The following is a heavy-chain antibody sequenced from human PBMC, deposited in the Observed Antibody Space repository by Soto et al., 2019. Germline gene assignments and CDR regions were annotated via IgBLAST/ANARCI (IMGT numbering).Heavy chain of an antibody. J-gene: IGHJ5*02. CDR1: GFTFSSYS. V-gene: IGHV3-21*01. D-gene: IGHD3-9*01. CDR3: PRVTGLGYFDLLYSNPFDP. CDR2: ISSSSSYI. Sequence: EVQLVESGGGLVKPGGSLRLSCAASGFTFSSYSMNWVRQAPGKGLEWVSSISSSSSYIYYADSVKGRFTISRDNATNSQYLQMNSLRAEVTAVYYCPRVTGLGYFDLLYSNPFDPWGQGTLVTVSS.